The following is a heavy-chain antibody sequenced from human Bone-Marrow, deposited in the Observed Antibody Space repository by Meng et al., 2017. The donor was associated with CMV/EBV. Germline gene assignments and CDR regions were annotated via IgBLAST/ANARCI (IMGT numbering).Heavy chain of an antibody. V-gene: IGHV3-23*01. Sequence: GESLKISCSASGFTFRSYAMSWVRQAPGKGLEWVSTIRGTGDYTYNADSVKGRFSISRDNSKNTLYLEMNSLRADDTAVYYCARGIRSTYYEYYYGLDVWGQGTTVTVSS. D-gene: IGHD3-3*01. CDR2: IRGTGDYT. CDR3: ARGIRSTYYEYYYGLDV. CDR1: GFTFRSYA. J-gene: IGHJ6*02.